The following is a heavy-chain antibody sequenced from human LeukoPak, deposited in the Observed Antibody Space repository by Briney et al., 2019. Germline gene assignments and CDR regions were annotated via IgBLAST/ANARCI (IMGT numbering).Heavy chain of an antibody. D-gene: IGHD3-22*01. V-gene: IGHV3-33*01. J-gene: IGHJ3*02. CDR2: IWYDGSNK. CDR3: ARDNYYDSSGYYPYDAFDI. Sequence: PGGSLRLSCAASGFTFSSYGMHWVRQAPGKGLEWVAVIWYDGSNKYYADSVKGRFTISRDNSKNTLYLQMNSLRADDTDVYYCARDNYYDSSGYYPYDAFDIWGQGTMVTVSS. CDR1: GFTFSSYG.